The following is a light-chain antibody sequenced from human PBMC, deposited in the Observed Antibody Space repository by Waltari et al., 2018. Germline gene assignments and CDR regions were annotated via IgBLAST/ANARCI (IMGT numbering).Light chain of an antibody. CDR3: NSRDSSGNHLV. Sequence: SSELTQDPAVSVALGQTVRITCQGDSLRSYYASWYQPNPGQAPVLVSYGKNNRPAVIPDRFSGSSSGNTASLTITGAQAEDEADYYCNSRDSSGNHLVFGGGTKLTVL. J-gene: IGLJ2*01. CDR1: SLRSYY. V-gene: IGLV3-19*01. CDR2: GKN.